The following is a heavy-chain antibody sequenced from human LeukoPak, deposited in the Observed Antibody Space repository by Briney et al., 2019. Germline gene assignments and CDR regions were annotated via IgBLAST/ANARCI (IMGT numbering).Heavy chain of an antibody. V-gene: IGHV4-38-2*01. D-gene: IGHD3-10*01. CDR3: ARSGWFGWFDP. CDR2: IYHSGST. Sequence: PSETLSLTCAVFGYFISSGYYWGWIRQPPGKGLEWIGSIYHSGSTYYNPSLKSRVTISVDTSKNQFSLKLSSVTAADTAVYYCARSGWFGWFDPWGQGTLVTVSS. J-gene: IGHJ5*02. CDR1: GYFISSGYY.